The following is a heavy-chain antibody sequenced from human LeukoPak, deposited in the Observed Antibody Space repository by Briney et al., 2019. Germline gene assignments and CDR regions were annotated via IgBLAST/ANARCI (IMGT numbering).Heavy chain of an antibody. CDR1: GGSFSGYY. D-gene: IGHD6-13*01. CDR2: INHSGST. J-gene: IGHJ6*02. Sequence: SETLSLTCAVYGGSFSGYYWSWIRQPPGKGLEWIGEINHSGSTNYNPSLKSRVTISVDTSKNQFSLKLSSVTAADTAVYYCARPGQQLVPYGMDVWGQGTTVTVSS. V-gene: IGHV4-34*01. CDR3: ARPGQQLVPYGMDV.